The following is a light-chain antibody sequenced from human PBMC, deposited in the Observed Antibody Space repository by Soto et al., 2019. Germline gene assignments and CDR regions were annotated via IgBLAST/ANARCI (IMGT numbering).Light chain of an antibody. CDR1: SSDVGAYDF. Sequence: ALTQPASVSGSPGQSITISCTGTSSDVGAYDFVSWYQQHPDKAPKLMIYEVSNRPSGVSNRFSGSKSVNTATLTISGVQAEDEADYYCSSYTSSSTRVFGTGTKVTVL. CDR3: SSYTSSSTRV. V-gene: IGLV2-14*03. J-gene: IGLJ1*01. CDR2: EVS.